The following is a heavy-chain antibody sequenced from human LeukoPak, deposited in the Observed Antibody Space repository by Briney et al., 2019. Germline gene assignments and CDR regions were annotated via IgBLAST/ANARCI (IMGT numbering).Heavy chain of an antibody. CDR1: GGSFSGYY. CDR3: ASSPYYYGSGSHRSFDY. Sequence: PSETLPLTCAVYGGSFSGYYWSWIRQPPGKGLEWIGEINHSGSTNYNPSLKSRVTISVDTSKNQFSLKLSSVTAADTAVYYCASSPYYYGSGSHRSFDYWGQGTLVTVSS. V-gene: IGHV4-34*01. CDR2: INHSGST. J-gene: IGHJ4*02. D-gene: IGHD3-10*01.